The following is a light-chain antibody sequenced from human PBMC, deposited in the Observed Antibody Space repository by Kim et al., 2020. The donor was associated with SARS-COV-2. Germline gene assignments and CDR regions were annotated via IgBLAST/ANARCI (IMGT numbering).Light chain of an antibody. J-gene: IGLJ3*02. CDR3: NSRDSSGNHLV. Sequence: AMGQTVGINSQGDSLRIYYASWYQQKPGQAPVLVIYGKNNRPSGIPDRFSGSSSGNTASLTITGAQAEDEADYYCNSRDSSGNHLVFGGGTQLTVL. V-gene: IGLV3-19*01. CDR2: GKN. CDR1: SLRIYY.